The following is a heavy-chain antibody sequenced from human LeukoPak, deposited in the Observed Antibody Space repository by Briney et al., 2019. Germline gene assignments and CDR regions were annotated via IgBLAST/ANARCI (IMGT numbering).Heavy chain of an antibody. D-gene: IGHD6-19*01. J-gene: IGHJ4*02. CDR3: ARDRGAGIAVAGSAFDY. Sequence: GGSLRLSCAASGFTFSSYWMTWVRQAPGKGLEWVDNIKQDGSEKYYVDSVKGRFTISRDNAKNSLYLQMNSLRAEDTAVYYCARDRGAGIAVAGSAFDYWGQGTLVTVSS. CDR1: GFTFSSYW. CDR2: IKQDGSEK. V-gene: IGHV3-7*03.